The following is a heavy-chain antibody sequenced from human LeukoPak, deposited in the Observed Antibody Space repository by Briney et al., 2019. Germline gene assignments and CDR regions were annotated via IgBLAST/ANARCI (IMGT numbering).Heavy chain of an antibody. CDR2: INHSGST. D-gene: IGHD3-3*01. V-gene: IGHV4-34*01. CDR3: ARVKRPRITIFGVVRDTANTNYYYYYGMDV. CDR1: GGSFSGYY. Sequence: SQTLSLTCAVYGGSFSGYYWSWIRQPPGKGLEWIGEINHSGSTNYNPSLKSRVTISVDTSKNQFSLKLSSVTAADTAVYYCARVKRPRITIFGVVRDTANTNYYYYYGMDVWGQGTTVTVSS. J-gene: IGHJ6*02.